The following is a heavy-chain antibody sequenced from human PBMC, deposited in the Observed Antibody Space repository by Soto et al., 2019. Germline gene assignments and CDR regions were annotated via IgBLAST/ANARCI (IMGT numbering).Heavy chain of an antibody. CDR2: INHSGST. Sequence: XETLSLTCPVYGGSFSGYYWSWIRQPPGKGLEWIGEINHSGSTNYNPSLKSRVTISVDTSKNQFSLKLSSVTAADTAVYYCARGFAYYYYGMDVWGQGTTVTVSS. V-gene: IGHV4-34*01. J-gene: IGHJ6*02. CDR3: ARGFAYYYYGMDV. CDR1: GGSFSGYY.